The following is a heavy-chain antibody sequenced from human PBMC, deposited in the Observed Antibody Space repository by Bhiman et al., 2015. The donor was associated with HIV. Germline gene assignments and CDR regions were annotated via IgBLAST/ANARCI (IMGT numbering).Heavy chain of an antibody. CDR1: GFIFSSYG. J-gene: IGHJ4*02. D-gene: IGHD5-18*01. CDR2: ISYDGSNK. Sequence: QVQLVESGGGVVQPGRSLRLSCAASGFIFSSYGMHWVRQAPGKGLEWVAVISYDGSNKYYADSVKGRFTISRDNSKNTLYLQMNSLRAEDTAVYYCARARSIIQLWVPVIIDWGQGTLVTVSS. V-gene: IGHV3-30*03. CDR3: ARARSIIQLWVPVIID.